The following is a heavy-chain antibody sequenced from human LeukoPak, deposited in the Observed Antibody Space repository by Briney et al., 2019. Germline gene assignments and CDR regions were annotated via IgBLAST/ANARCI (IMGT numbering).Heavy chain of an antibody. CDR2: IRCDGSNK. Sequence: GGSLRLSCAASGFTFSSYGMHWVRQAPGKGLEWVAFIRCDGSNKYYADSVKGRFTISRDNSKNTLYLQMNSLRAEDTAVYYCAKDQRPTTVVAFDIWGQGTMVTVSS. CDR1: GFTFSSYG. CDR3: AKDQRPTTVVAFDI. J-gene: IGHJ3*02. V-gene: IGHV3-30*02. D-gene: IGHD4-23*01.